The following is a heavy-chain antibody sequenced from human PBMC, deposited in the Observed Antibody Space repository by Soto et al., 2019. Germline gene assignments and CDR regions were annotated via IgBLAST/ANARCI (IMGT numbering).Heavy chain of an antibody. CDR3: ARVGGVAARTFDY. CDR2: IYYSGST. D-gene: IGHD6-6*01. V-gene: IGHV4-59*01. J-gene: IGHJ4*02. CDR1: GGSINDFY. Sequence: SETLSLTCTVSGGSINDFYWSWIRQPPGKGLEWIGYIYYSGSTDYNPSLKGRVTISADTSKNQFSLKLRSVTAADTAVYYCARVGGVAARTFDYWGQGTLVTVSS.